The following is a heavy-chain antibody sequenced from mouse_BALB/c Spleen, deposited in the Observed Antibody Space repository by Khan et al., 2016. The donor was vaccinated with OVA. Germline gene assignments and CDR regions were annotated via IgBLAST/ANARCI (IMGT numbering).Heavy chain of an antibody. Sequence: QVQLKESGPGLVAPSQSLSITCNVSGFSLTNYGVNWVSQPPGKGLEWLGVIWAGGSTNYNSALKFRLSIRKDNAKTQVFLKMYSLQTDDTSIYYCASFYDPYYAVYYWVPLTSVTFSS. J-gene: IGHJ4*01. V-gene: IGHV2-9*02. CDR2: IWAGGST. CDR3: ASFYDPYYAVYY. CDR1: GFSLTNYG. D-gene: IGHD2-3*01.